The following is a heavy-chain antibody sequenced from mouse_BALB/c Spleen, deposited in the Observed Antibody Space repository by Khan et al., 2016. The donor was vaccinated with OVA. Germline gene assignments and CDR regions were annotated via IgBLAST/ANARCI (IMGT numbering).Heavy chain of an antibody. D-gene: IGHD1-1*01. Sequence: EVQLQQSGPELVKPGTSMKISCKASGYSFTDYTMNWVKQSHGKNLEWIGLINPYNGYTTYNQKFKGKATSTVDKSSSTAYMELLSLTSEDSAVYSGARGNYYGSNSWFGYWGQGTLVTVSA. CDR1: GYSFTDYT. CDR2: INPYNGYT. J-gene: IGHJ3*01. V-gene: IGHV1-26*01. CDR3: ARGNYYGSNSWFGY.